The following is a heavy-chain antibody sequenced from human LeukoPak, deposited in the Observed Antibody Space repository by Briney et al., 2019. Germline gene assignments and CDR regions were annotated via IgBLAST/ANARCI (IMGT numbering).Heavy chain of an antibody. D-gene: IGHD3-10*01. J-gene: IGHJ4*02. Sequence: GGSLRLSCTASGFTFGDYAMSWVRQAPGKGLEWVGFIRSKAYGGTTECAASVKGRFTISRDDSKSIAYLQMNSLQTEDTAVYYCTSGVLWFGELSYFDYWGQGTLVTVSS. CDR2: IRSKAYGGTT. CDR1: GFTFGDYA. V-gene: IGHV3-49*04. CDR3: TSGVLWFGELSYFDY.